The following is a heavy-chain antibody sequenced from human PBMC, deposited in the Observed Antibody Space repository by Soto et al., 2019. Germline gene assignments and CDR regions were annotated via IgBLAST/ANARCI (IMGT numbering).Heavy chain of an antibody. CDR3: ARQGFGALHCLVDV. Sequence: QVPLQESGPGLVKPSETLSLSCTVSGGSISSYYWSWIRQTPGQGLEWIGYVHDSWGPNYNPSLKSRVAISLDTSKSQFSLKLPSVTATDTAVYYCARQGFGALHCLVDVWGQGTTVTVSS. J-gene: IGHJ6*01. V-gene: IGHV4-59*08. CDR1: GGSISSYY. CDR2: VHDSWGP. D-gene: IGHD3-10*01.